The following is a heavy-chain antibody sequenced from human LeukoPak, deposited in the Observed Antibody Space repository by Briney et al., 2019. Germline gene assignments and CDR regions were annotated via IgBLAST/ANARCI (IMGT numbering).Heavy chain of an antibody. CDR2: ISGSGGST. J-gene: IGHJ6*03. Sequence: PGGSLRLSCAASGFTFSSYAMSWVRQAPGKGLEWVSAISGSGGSTYYADSVKGRFTISRDNSKNTLYLQMNSLRAEDTAVYYCAKHNVDTAMVVELRYYYYMDVWGKGTTVTVSS. CDR3: AKHNVDTAMVVELRYYYYMDV. D-gene: IGHD5-18*01. CDR1: GFTFSSYA. V-gene: IGHV3-23*01.